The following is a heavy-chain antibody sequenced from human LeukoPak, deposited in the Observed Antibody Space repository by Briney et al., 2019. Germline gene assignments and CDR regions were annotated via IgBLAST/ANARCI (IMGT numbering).Heavy chain of an antibody. D-gene: IGHD5-18*01. CDR3: ARGDTAMVPCMDY. CDR2: FSAYNGNT. Sequence: ASVLVFCWASAGTSSSYASSCLRQAPGQEVEEMGLFSAYNGNTNYAQKLQGRVTMTTDTSTSTAYMELRSLRSDDTAVYYCARGDTAMVPCMDYWGQGTLVTVSS. CDR1: AGTSSSYA. V-gene: IGHV1-18*01. J-gene: IGHJ4*02.